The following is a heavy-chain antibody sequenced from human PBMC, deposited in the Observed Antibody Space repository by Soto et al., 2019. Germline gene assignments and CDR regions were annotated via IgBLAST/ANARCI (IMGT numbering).Heavy chain of an antibody. J-gene: IGHJ6*02. CDR1: GFTFSSYS. Sequence: GGSLRLSCAASGFTFSSYSMNWVRQAPGKGLEWVSYISSSSSTIYYADSVKGRFTISRDNAKNSLYLQMNSLRDEDTAVYYCARSSTYSSGWYDYYYYGMDVWGQGTTVTVSS. CDR3: ARSSTYSSGWYDYYYYGMDV. V-gene: IGHV3-48*02. CDR2: ISSSSSTI. D-gene: IGHD6-19*01.